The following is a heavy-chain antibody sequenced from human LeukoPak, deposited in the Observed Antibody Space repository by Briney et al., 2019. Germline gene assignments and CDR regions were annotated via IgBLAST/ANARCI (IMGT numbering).Heavy chain of an antibody. CDR2: ISGSGGST. Sequence: GGSLRLSCAASGFTFSNYAMSWVRQAPGKGLEWVSSISGSGGSTDYADSVKGRFTISRDNSKKTLYLQMNSLRAEDTAVHYCAGGFTFFDYWGQGTLVTVSS. V-gene: IGHV3-23*01. D-gene: IGHD2-15*01. CDR3: AGGFTFFDY. J-gene: IGHJ4*02. CDR1: GFTFSNYA.